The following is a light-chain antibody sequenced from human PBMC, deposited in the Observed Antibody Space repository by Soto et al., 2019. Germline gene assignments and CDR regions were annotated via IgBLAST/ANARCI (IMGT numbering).Light chain of an antibody. CDR1: SSDVGTYNL. CDR2: EAT. J-gene: IGLJ2*01. V-gene: IGLV2-14*02. CDR3: QSYDSSLSGSGV. Sequence: QSALTQPASVSGSPGQSITISCTGTSSDVGTYNLVSWYQQHPGKAPKLMIYEATKRPSGVSNRFSGSKSGNTASLTISGLQAEDEADYYCQSYDSSLSGSGVFGGGTKVTVL.